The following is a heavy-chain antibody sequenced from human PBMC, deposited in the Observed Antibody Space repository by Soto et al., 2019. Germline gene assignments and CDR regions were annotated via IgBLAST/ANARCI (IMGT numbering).Heavy chain of an antibody. D-gene: IGHD1-26*01. V-gene: IGHV3-23*01. CDR2: IRGSGDST. CDR3: ARVLFGRLAWFDP. J-gene: IGHJ5*02. Sequence: PGGSLRLSCAASGFSFSINAMSWVRQAPGKGLEWVSAIRGSGDSTYYADSVKGRFTISRDNSKNTLFLQMNSLRAEDTAVYYCARVLFGRLAWFDPWGQGTLVTVSS. CDR1: GFSFSINA.